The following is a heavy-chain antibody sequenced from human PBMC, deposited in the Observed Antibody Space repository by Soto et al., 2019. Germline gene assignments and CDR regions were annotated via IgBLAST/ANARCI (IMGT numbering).Heavy chain of an antibody. D-gene: IGHD3-10*01. CDR2: INVGNGNT. Sequence: ASVKVSCKASGYRFRSYAIQWVRQAPGQRLEWMGWINVGNGNTKYSQKFQGRVTITRDTSASTAYMELSSLRSEDTAVYYCASSRITMVPYGMDVWGQGTTVTVSS. V-gene: IGHV1-3*01. J-gene: IGHJ6*02. CDR1: GYRFRSYA. CDR3: ASSRITMVPYGMDV.